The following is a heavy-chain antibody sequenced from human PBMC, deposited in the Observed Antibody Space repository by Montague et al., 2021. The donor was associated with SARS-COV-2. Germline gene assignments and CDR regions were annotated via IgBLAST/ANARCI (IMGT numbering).Heavy chain of an antibody. Sequence: SETLSLTSTVSGDSVSHDFWTWIRQPPGKGLEWIGYVYYSRSSXXXPSXXXRVSIAVDTSKNQFSLRLSTVTAADTAIYYCVRDPAPSGSGTFYDYWGQGTLVAVSS. D-gene: IGHD1-26*01. CDR2: VYYSRSS. CDR1: GDSVSHDF. J-gene: IGHJ4*02. CDR3: VRDPAPSGSGTFYDY. V-gene: IGHV4-59*02.